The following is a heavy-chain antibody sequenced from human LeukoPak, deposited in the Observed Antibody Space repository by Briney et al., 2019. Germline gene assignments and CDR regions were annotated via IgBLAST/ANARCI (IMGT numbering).Heavy chain of an antibody. V-gene: IGHV3-30*19. CDR1: GFTFSSYG. Sequence: GGSLRLSCAASGFTFSSYGMHWVRQAPGKGLEWVAVISYDGSNKYYADSVKGRFTISRDNSKNTLYLQMNSLRAEDTAVYYCARDRIVLTVYAQYGDWGQGTLVTVSS. D-gene: IGHD2-8*01. CDR3: ARDRIVLTVYAQYGD. J-gene: IGHJ4*02. CDR2: ISYDGSNK.